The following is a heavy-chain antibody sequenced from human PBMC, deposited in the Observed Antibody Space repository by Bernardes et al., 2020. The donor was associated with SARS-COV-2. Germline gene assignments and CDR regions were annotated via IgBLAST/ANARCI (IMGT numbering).Heavy chain of an antibody. CDR2: INSDGSST. D-gene: IGHD3-3*01. V-gene: IGHV3-74*01. Sequence: GSLRLSCAASGFTFSSYWMHWVRQAPGKGLVWVSRINSDGSSTSYADSVKGRFTISRDNAKNTLYLQMNSLRAEDTAVYYCARDQQAYYDFWSGYHNWFDPWGQGTLVTVSS. CDR3: ARDQQAYYDFWSGYHNWFDP. CDR1: GFTFSSYW. J-gene: IGHJ5*02.